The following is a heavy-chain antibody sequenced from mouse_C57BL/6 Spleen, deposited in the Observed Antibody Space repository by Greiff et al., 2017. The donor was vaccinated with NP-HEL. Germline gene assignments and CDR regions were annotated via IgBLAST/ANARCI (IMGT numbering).Heavy chain of an antibody. CDR1: GFTFSDYY. D-gene: IGHD1-1*01. Sequence: EVQRVESEGGLVQPGRSLSLSCPVSGFTFSDYYMAWVRQVSATGLQWVAHIIYDGSSNYYLASLKSRFIISRDHAKNILYLQMCVLKSEDTTSYCGGRRGGSSYGWYFDVWGTGTTVTVSS. CDR2: IIYDGSSN. J-gene: IGHJ1*03. V-gene: IGHV5-16*02. CDR3: GRRGGSSYGWYFDV.